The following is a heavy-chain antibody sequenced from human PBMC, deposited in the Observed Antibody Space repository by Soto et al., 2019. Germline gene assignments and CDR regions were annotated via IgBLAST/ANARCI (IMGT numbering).Heavy chain of an antibody. Sequence: ASVKVSCKASGYTFQNYGISWVLQAPGQGLEWIGWIDTYNGNTNYAQKLQGRVTMTTDTSTSTAYMELKSLRSDDTAMYYCARDRFTAMVTGYWGQGTLVTVSS. J-gene: IGHJ4*02. V-gene: IGHV1-18*04. D-gene: IGHD5-18*01. CDR2: IDTYNGNT. CDR1: GYTFQNYG. CDR3: ARDRFTAMVTGY.